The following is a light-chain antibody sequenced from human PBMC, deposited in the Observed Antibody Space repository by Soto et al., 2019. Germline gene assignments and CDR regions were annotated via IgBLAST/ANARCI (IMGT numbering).Light chain of an antibody. CDR1: HGIRND. J-gene: IGKJ4*01. V-gene: IGKV1-6*01. CDR2: AAS. CDR3: LQDYNYPFT. Sequence: AREMTQSPLSLSASVGCRVTIMFPASHGIRNDLGWYQQKPGEAPKVLIYAASSIHTGVPSRFSGSGSGTDFTLTISSLQPEDFATYYCLQDYNYPFTFGGGTKVDIK.